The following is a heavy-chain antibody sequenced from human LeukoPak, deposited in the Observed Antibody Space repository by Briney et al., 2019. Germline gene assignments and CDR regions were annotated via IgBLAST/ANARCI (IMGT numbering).Heavy chain of an antibody. CDR2: ISGSGGST. J-gene: IGHJ4*02. Sequence: GGSLRLSCAASGFTFSSYAMSWVRQAPGKGLEWVSAISGSGGSTYYADSVKGRFTISRDNSKNTLYLQMNSLRAEDTAVYYCARDHCSDGTCYSILDYWGQGTLVTVSS. CDR1: GFTFSSYA. D-gene: IGHD2-15*01. V-gene: IGHV3-23*01. CDR3: ARDHCSDGTCYSILDY.